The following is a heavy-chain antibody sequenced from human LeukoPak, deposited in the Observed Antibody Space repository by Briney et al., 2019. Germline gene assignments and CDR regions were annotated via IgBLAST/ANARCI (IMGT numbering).Heavy chain of an antibody. CDR3: AKKGNVDIVTTIRRLIDY. D-gene: IGHD5-12*01. CDR1: GFTFSGYG. CDR2: MRYDGSNK. Sequence: GGSLRLSCAASGFTFSGYGMHWVRQAPGKGLEWVAFMRYDGSNKYYADSVKGRFTISRDNSKNTLYLQMNSLRAEDTAVYYCAKKGNVDIVTTIRRLIDYWGQGTLVTVSS. J-gene: IGHJ4*02. V-gene: IGHV3-30*02.